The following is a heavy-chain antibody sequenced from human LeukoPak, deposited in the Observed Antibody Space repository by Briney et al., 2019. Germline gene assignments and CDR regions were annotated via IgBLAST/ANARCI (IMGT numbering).Heavy chain of an antibody. CDR1: GFTFNRYA. CDR3: TRDLMDYDVSTGLHHYYMDV. Sequence: GGSLRLSCAASGFTFNRYAMSWVRQAPGKGLVWVSRINGDGRNINYADSVRGRFTISRDNAKNTLYLQMNTLRVEDTAVYYCTRDLMDYDVSTGLHHYYMDVWGQGTTVTVSS. J-gene: IGHJ6*02. CDR2: INGDGRNI. D-gene: IGHD3-9*01. V-gene: IGHV3-74*01.